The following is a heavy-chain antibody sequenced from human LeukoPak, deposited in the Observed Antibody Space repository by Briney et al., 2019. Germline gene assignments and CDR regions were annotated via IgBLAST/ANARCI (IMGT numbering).Heavy chain of an antibody. CDR1: GFTFNNYA. CDR2: ISYDGSNK. J-gene: IGHJ4*02. V-gene: IGHV3-30-3*01. Sequence: PGGSLRLSCAASGFTFNNYAIHWVRQAPGKGLEWVTVISYDGSNKYYADSVKGRFTISRDFSKNTVYLQLDSLRTEDTAVYYCTRSYDYGDYLRHYHFDYWGQGTLVTVSS. CDR3: TRSYDYGDYLRHYHFDY. D-gene: IGHD4-17*01.